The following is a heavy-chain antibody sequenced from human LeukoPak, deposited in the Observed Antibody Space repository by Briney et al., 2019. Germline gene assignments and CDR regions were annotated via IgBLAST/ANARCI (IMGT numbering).Heavy chain of an antibody. V-gene: IGHV3-23*01. Sequence: GGSLRLSCAASGFTFDSYAMNWVRQAPGKGLEWVSGFSGSRGSTYYADSVRGRFTISRDNSKNTLYLQMNSLRAEDTAVYYCATQSYDFWSGYSLIGRFDYWGQGTLVTVSS. D-gene: IGHD3-3*01. CDR3: ATQSYDFWSGYSLIGRFDY. J-gene: IGHJ4*02. CDR2: FSGSRGST. CDR1: GFTFDSYA.